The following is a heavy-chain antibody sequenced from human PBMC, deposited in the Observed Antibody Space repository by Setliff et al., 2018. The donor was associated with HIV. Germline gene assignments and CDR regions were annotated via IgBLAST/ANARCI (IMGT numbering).Heavy chain of an antibody. CDR3: ARGRAPGGNIFDY. CDR1: RYSFTGYY. D-gene: IGHD2-15*01. J-gene: IGHJ4*02. Sequence: ASVKVSCKASRYSFTGYYIHWVRQAPGQGPEWLGRFNPTRGGTNYAQKFQGRVTMTGNTSISTAYVELSRLTSDDTAVYFCARGRAPGGNIFDYWGQGTLVTVSS. V-gene: IGHV1-2*06. CDR2: FNPTRGGT.